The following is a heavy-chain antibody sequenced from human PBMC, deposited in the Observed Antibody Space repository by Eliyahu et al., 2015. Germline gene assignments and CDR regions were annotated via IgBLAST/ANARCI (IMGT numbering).Heavy chain of an antibody. J-gene: IGHJ6*03. D-gene: IGHD6-13*01. CDR2: ISYDGSNK. V-gene: IGHV3-30*18. CDR1: GFTFSSYG. Sequence: GFTFSSYGIHWVRQAPGKGLEWVAVISYDGSNKYYADSVKGRFTISRDNSKNTLFLQMNTLRAEDTAVYYCAKSPIAAAGAGYMDVWGKGTTVTVSS. CDR3: AKSPIAAAGAGYMDV.